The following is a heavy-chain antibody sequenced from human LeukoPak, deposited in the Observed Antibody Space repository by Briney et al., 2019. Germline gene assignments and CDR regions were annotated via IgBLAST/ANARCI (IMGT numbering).Heavy chain of an antibody. J-gene: IGHJ6*02. CDR3: ARVYINYYGMDV. D-gene: IGHD5/OR15-5a*01. V-gene: IGHV4-39*01. CDR1: GGSISSSSYY. CDR2: IYYSGST. Sequence: SETLSLTCTVSGGSISSSSYYWGWIRQPPGKGLEWIGSIYYSGSTYYNPSLKSRVTISVDTSKNQFPLKLSSVTAADTAVYYCARVYINYYGMDVWGQGTTVTVSS.